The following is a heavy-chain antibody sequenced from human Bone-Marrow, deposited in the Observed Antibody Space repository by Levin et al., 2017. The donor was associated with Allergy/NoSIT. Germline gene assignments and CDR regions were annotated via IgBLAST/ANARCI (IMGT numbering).Heavy chain of an antibody. V-gene: IGHV1-2*02. CDR1: GYTFTDYY. CDR2: INPSSGNT. J-gene: IGHJ4*02. CDR3: AINLWFGDIGNF. Sequence: ASVKVSCKSSGYTFTDYYVHWVREAPGQGLEWMGWINPSSGNTTYARRFQGRVTMTTESSTNTAFMALHTLTSDDAAIYYCAINLWFGDIGNFWGQGTLVTVSS. D-gene: IGHD3-10*01.